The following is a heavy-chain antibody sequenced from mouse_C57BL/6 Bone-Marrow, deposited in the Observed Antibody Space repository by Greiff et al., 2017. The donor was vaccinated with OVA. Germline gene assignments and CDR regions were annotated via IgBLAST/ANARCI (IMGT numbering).Heavy chain of an antibody. V-gene: IGHV1-81*01. D-gene: IGHD2-3*01. CDR3: ARGRWLPNRAMDY. Sequence: VKLVESRAELARPGASVKLSCKASGYTFTSYGISWVKQRTGQGLEWIGEIYPRSGNTYYNEKFKGKATLTADKSSSTAYMELRSLTSEDSAVYFCARGRWLPNRAMDYWGQGTSVTVSS. J-gene: IGHJ4*01. CDR2: IYPRSGNT. CDR1: GYTFTSYG.